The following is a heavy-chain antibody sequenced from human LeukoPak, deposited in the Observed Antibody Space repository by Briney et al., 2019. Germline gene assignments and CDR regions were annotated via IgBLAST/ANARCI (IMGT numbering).Heavy chain of an antibody. CDR1: GFTFSSYA. Sequence: PGGSLRLSCAASGFTFSSYAMHWVRQAPGKGLEWVAVISYDGSNKYYADSVKGRFTISRDNSKNTLYLQMNSLRAEDTAVYYCAKDPTDIVVVTAILYYYYGMDVWGQGTTVTVSS. J-gene: IGHJ6*02. V-gene: IGHV3-30-3*01. CDR2: ISYDGSNK. CDR3: AKDPTDIVVVTAILYYYYGMDV. D-gene: IGHD2-21*02.